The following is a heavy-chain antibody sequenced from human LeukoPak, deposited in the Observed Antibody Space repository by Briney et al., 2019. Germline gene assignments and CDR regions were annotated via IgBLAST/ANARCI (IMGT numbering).Heavy chain of an antibody. Sequence: GGSLRHTCPATGFTYSSYAMSWVGQAPGKGLEWVSAINGSGGSTYCADSVKGRFTISRDNSKNTLYLQMNSLRAEDTAVYYCAKDVVVISSGFDYWGQGTLVTVSS. D-gene: IGHD3-22*01. CDR3: AKDVVVISSGFDY. J-gene: IGHJ4*02. CDR2: INGSGGST. CDR1: GFTYSSYA. V-gene: IGHV3-23*01.